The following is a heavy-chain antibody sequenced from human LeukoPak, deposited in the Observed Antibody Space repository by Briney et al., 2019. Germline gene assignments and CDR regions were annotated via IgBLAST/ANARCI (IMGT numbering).Heavy chain of an antibody. CDR1: GGSISSSSYY. V-gene: IGHV4-39*06. Sequence: SETLSLTCTVSGGSISSSSYYWGWIRQPPGKGLEWIGSIYYSGSTYYNPSLKSRVTISVDTSKNQFPLKLSSVTAADTAVYYCARRDGDILTGYYTNWGQGTLVTVSS. J-gene: IGHJ4*02. CDR3: ARRDGDILTGYYTN. CDR2: IYYSGST. D-gene: IGHD3-9*01.